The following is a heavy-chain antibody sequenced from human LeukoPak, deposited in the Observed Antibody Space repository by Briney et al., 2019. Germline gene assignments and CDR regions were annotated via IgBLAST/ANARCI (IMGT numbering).Heavy chain of an antibody. D-gene: IGHD6-13*01. CDR2: ISGSGGST. Sequence: PGGSLRLSCAASGFTFSSYAMSWVRQAPGKGLEWVSAISGSGGSTYYADSVKGRFTISRDNSKNTLYLQMNSLRAEDTAVYYCAKPLIAAAGSAGAFDIWGQGTMVTVSS. CDR3: AKPLIAAAGSAGAFDI. V-gene: IGHV3-23*01. CDR1: GFTFSSYA. J-gene: IGHJ3*02.